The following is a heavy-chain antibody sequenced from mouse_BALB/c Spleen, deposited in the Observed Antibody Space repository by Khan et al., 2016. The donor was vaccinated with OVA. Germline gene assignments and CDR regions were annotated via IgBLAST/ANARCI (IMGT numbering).Heavy chain of an antibody. CDR2: IIPKNGVT. V-gene: IGHV1-18*01. CDR3: SRDAGGY. CDR1: GYTFTEYT. J-gene: IGHJ4*01. Sequence: VQLQQSGPDLVKPAASLKITCTISGYTFTEYTLHWVNQSYGKSLEWMGVIIPKNGVTSYNQKLKSQATLTVDTSTSPAYMEFRSLTSEDSAVYYWSRDAGGYWGQGTTVTVSS.